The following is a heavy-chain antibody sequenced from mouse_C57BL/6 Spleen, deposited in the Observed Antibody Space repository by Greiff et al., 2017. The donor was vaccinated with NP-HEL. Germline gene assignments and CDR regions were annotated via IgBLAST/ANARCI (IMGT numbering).Heavy chain of an antibody. CDR3: ARRGSLRFDV. CDR1: GYAFSSSW. Sequence: QVQLQQSGPELVKPGASVKISCKASGYAFSSSWMNWVKQRPGQGLEWIGRIYPGDGDTNYNGKFKGKATLTADKSSSTAYMQLSSLTSEDSAVYFCARRGSLRFDVWGTGTTVTVSS. J-gene: IGHJ1*03. CDR2: IYPGDGDT. V-gene: IGHV1-82*01. D-gene: IGHD1-1*01.